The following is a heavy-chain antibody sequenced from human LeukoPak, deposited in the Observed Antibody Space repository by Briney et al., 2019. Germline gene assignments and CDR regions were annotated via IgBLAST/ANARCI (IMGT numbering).Heavy chain of an antibody. CDR2: IYYSWST. CDR1: GGSISSYY. D-gene: IGHD2-2*01. V-gene: IGHV4-59*01. J-gene: IGHJ6*04. CDR3: ARGPVVVPAASLSYYHYGMDV. Sequence: SETLSLTCTVSGGSISSYYWSWIRHPPRQGLELIWYIYYSWSTNYNPSPKSRVTISVDPSKNQFSLKLSSVTAADTAVYYCARGPVVVPAASLSYYHYGMDVWGKGTTVTVSS.